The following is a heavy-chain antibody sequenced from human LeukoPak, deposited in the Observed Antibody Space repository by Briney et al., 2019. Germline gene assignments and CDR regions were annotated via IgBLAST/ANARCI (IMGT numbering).Heavy chain of an antibody. J-gene: IGHJ4*02. D-gene: IGHD3-10*01. CDR1: GFTFSSYG. CDR2: ISYDGSNK. V-gene: IGHV3-30*18. CDR3: AKDVGYVGSGSYYSFDY. Sequence: HAGGSLRLSCAASGFTFSSYGMHWVRQAPGKGLEWVAVISYDGSNKYYADSVKGRFTISRDNSKNTLYLQMNSLRAEDTVVYYCAKDVGYVGSGSYYSFDYWGQGTLVTVSS.